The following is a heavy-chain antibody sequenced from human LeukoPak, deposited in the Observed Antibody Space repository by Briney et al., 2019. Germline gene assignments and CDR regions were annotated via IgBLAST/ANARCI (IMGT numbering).Heavy chain of an antibody. CDR1: GYTFTGYY. Sequence: GASVKVSCKASGYTFTGYYMHWVRQAPGQGLEWMGWINPNSGGTNYAQKFQGRVTMTRDTSISTAYMELSSLRSEDTAVYYCARGSSGYYYGSGSLNWFDPWGQGTLVTVSS. D-gene: IGHD3-10*01. V-gene: IGHV1-2*02. CDR3: ARGSSGYYYGSGSLNWFDP. CDR2: INPNSGGT. J-gene: IGHJ5*02.